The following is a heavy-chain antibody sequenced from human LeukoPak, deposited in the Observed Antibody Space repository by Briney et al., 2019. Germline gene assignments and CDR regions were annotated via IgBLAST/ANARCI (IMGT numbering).Heavy chain of an antibody. J-gene: IGHJ3*02. Sequence: SETLSLTCTVSGGSISSYYWSWIRQPPGKGLEWIGYIYYSGSTNYNPSLKSRVTISVDTSKNQFSLKLSSVTAADTAMYYCVRGYSSGAFDIWGQGTMVTVSS. CDR3: VRGYSSGAFDI. CDR2: IYYSGST. V-gene: IGHV4-59*01. CDR1: GGSISSYY. D-gene: IGHD5-18*01.